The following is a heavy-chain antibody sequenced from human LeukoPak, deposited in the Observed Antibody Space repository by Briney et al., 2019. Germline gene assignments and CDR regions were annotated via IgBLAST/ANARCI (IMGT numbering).Heavy chain of an antibody. CDR2: IYTSGST. J-gene: IGHJ6*03. Sequence: SETLSLTCTVSGGSISSYYWSWIRQPAGKGLEWIGRIYTSGSTNYNPSLKSRVTMSVDTSKNQFSLKLSSVTAADTAVYYCAREGNSGTSKRDYYMDVWGKGTTVTVSS. V-gene: IGHV4-4*07. CDR3: AREGNSGTSKRDYYMDV. D-gene: IGHD1-26*01. CDR1: GGSISSYY.